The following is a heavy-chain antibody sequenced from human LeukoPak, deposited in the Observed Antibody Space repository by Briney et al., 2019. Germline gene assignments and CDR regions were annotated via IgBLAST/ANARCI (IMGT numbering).Heavy chain of an antibody. CDR3: ARGCGGGPGCYILDY. J-gene: IGHJ4*02. CDR1: GFTFSSFG. D-gene: IGHD2-15*01. Sequence: GGSLRLSCAASGFTFSSFGMHWVRQAPGKGLEWVAIIWSDGSNEVYIESVKGRFTISRDNSMNTLYLHMNSLRGEDTAMYFCARGCGGGPGCYILDYWGQGTLVTVSS. CDR2: IWSDGSNE. V-gene: IGHV3-33*01.